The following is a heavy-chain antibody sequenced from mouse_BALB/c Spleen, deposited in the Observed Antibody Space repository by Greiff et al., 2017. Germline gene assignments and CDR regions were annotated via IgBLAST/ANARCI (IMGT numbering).Heavy chain of an antibody. V-gene: IGHV5-17*02. CDR1: GFTFSSFG. Sequence: EVQLVESGGGLVQPGGSRKLSCAASGFTFSSFGMHWVRQAPEKGLEWVAYISSGSSTIYYADTVKGRFTISRDNPKNTLFLQMTSLRSEDTAMYYCARGGRLLYAMDYWGQGTSVTVSS. J-gene: IGHJ4*01. CDR3: ARGGRLLYAMDY. CDR2: ISSGSSTI.